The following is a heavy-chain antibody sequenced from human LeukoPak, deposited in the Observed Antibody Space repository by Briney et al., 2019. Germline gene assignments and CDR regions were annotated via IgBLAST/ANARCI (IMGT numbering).Heavy chain of an antibody. CDR2: ISAYNGNT. V-gene: IGHV1-18*01. J-gene: IGHJ6*03. CDR3: ARDGYYDFWSGPSSVPYYYYYMDV. D-gene: IGHD3-3*01. Sequence: GASVKVSCKASGYTFTSYGISWVRQAPGQGLEWMGWISAYNGNTNYVQKLQGRVTMTTDTSTSTAYVELRSLRSDDTAVYYCARDGYYDFWSGPSSVPYYYYYMDVWGKGTTVTVSS. CDR1: GYTFTSYG.